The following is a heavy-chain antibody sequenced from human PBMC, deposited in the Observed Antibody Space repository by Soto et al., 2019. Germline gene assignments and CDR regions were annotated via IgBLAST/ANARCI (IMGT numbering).Heavy chain of an antibody. CDR1: GFTFSSYA. J-gene: IGHJ6*03. D-gene: IGHD3-3*01. V-gene: IGHV3-23*01. CDR2: ISGSGGST. Sequence: EVQLLESGGGLVQPGGSLRLSCAASGFTFSSYAMSWVRQAPGKALEWVSAISGSGGSTYYADSVKGRFTISRDNSKNTLYLQMMSLRAEDTAVYYCAKIPITIFGVVIIPYYYYMDVWGKGTTVTVSS. CDR3: AKIPITIFGVVIIPYYYYMDV.